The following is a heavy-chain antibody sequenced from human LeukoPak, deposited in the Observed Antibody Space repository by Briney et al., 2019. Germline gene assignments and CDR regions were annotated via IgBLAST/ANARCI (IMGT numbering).Heavy chain of an antibody. CDR2: INTDGTVT. J-gene: IGHJ3*02. V-gene: IGHV3-74*01. D-gene: IGHD3-3*01. Sequence: PGGSLRLSCAASGFTFSKYWMLWVRQAPGKGLESVSRINTDGTVTTYADSVKGRFTVSRDNADNTMFLQMNSVRDEDTAVYYCARDLGDFWSAYHDSFDIWGRGTMVTVPS. CDR1: GFTFSKYW. CDR3: ARDLGDFWSAYHDSFDI.